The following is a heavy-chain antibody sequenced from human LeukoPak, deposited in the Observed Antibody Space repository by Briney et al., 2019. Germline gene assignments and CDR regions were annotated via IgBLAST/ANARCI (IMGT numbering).Heavy chain of an antibody. CDR1: GFTFSSYA. V-gene: IGHV3-30-3*01. CDR3: ATDYGGNLEYFQH. CDR2: ISYDGSNK. Sequence: GGSLRLSCAASGFTFSSYAMHWVRQAPGKGLEWGAVISYDGSNKYYADSVKGRFTISRDNSKNTLYLQMNSLRAEDTAVYYCATDYGGNLEYFQHWGQGTLVTVSS. J-gene: IGHJ1*01. D-gene: IGHD4-23*01.